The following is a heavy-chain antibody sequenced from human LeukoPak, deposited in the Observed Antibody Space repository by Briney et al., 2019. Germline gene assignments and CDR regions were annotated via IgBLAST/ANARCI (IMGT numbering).Heavy chain of an antibody. Sequence: PSETLSLTCTVSGGSISSSSYYWGWIRQPPGKGLEWIASIYYSGSTYYNPSLKSRVTISVDTSKNQFSLKLSSVTAADTAVYYCARTVVVVIHYFDYWGQGTLVTVSS. J-gene: IGHJ4*02. CDR1: GGSISSSSYY. D-gene: IGHD3-22*01. V-gene: IGHV4-39*01. CDR3: ARTVVVVIHYFDY. CDR2: IYYSGST.